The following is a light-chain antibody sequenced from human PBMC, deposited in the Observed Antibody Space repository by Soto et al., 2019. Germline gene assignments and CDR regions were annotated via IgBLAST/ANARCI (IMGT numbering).Light chain of an antibody. J-gene: IGKJ1*01. CDR3: QQYDNWWT. Sequence: EIVMTQSPATLSVSPGERATLSCRASQSISRNLAWYQQKNGQAPRLLIYGASTRATGIPARFSGGGSGTEFTLTISSLQSEDFAVYYCQQYDNWWTFGQGTKVEIK. V-gene: IGKV3-15*01. CDR2: GAS. CDR1: QSISRN.